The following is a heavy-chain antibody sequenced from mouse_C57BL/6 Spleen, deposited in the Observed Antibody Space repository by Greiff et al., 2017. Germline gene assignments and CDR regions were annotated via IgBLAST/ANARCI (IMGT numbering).Heavy chain of an antibody. Sequence: QVQLQQSGAELVKPGASVKISCKASGYAFSSYWMNWVKQRPGKGLEWIGQIYPGDGDTNYNGKFKGKATLTADKSSSTAYRPLSSLTSEDSAVYFCARAYYDYEYYAMDYWGQGTSVTVSS. CDR3: ARAYYDYEYYAMDY. CDR2: IYPGDGDT. CDR1: GYAFSSYW. D-gene: IGHD2-4*01. J-gene: IGHJ4*01. V-gene: IGHV1-80*01.